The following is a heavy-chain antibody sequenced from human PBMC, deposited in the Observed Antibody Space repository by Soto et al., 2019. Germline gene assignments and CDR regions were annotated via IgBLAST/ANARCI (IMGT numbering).Heavy chain of an antibody. CDR2: IYYSGST. Sequence: PSETLSLTCTVSGGSISSSSYYWGWIRQPPGKGLEWIVSIYYSGSTYYNPSLKSRVTISVDTSKNQFSLKLSSVTAADTAVYYCARHVNPWAQGAFDIWGQGTMVS. J-gene: IGHJ3*02. D-gene: IGHD7-27*01. CDR3: ARHVNPWAQGAFDI. V-gene: IGHV4-39*01. CDR1: GGSISSSSYY.